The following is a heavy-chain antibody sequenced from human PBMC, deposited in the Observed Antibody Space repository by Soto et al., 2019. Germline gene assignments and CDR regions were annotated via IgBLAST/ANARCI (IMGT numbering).Heavy chain of an antibody. Sequence: SVKVSCKASGGTFSDYIISWVRQAPGQGLEWMGKVIPFQNTTNYARNFQGRVTITADKSTSTAYMELSSLRAEDTAMYYCARDCGYGYGMDVWGQGTTVTV. J-gene: IGHJ6*02. CDR1: GGTFSDYI. V-gene: IGHV1-69*08. CDR3: ARDCGYGYGMDV. CDR2: VIPFQNTT. D-gene: IGHD2-15*01.